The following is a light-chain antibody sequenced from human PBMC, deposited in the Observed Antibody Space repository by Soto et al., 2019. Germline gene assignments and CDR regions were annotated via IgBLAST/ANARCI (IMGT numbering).Light chain of an antibody. CDR3: QTWDTAYVV. CDR2: LNSDGSH. V-gene: IGLV4-69*01. Sequence: QLVLTQSSSASASLGASVNLTCTLSSGHSSYAITWHQFQPEKGPRYLMNLNSDGSHSKGDGIPDRFSGSSSGAERYLTISSLQSEDEADYYCQTWDTAYVVFGGGTKLTVL. CDR1: SGHSSYA. J-gene: IGLJ2*01.